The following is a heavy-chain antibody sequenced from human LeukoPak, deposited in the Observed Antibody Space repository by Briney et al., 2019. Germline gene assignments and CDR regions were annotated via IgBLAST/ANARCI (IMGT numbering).Heavy chain of an antibody. CDR1: GFTFSRYG. V-gene: IGHV3-33*01. CDR3: ARESGYNPEPVAFDI. Sequence: HPGRSLRLSCSGTGFTFSRYGIHWVRQAPGEGLEWVTVIRYDGGEEYYADSVRGRFTISRDNSKNTVYLQMNNLRAEDTALYYCARESGYNPEPVAFDIWGQGTTVTVSS. CDR2: IRYDGGEE. J-gene: IGHJ3*02. D-gene: IGHD5-24*01.